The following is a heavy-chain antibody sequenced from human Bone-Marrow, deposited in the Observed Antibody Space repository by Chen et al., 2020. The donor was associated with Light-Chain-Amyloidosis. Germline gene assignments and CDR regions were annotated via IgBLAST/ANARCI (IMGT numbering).Heavy chain of an antibody. CDR3: TTGSPVIYTGAEDH. J-gene: IGHJ4*02. CDR2: SKSRAGGGTE. V-gene: IGHV3-15*02. Sequence: EVQLVESGGALVKPGGSLRLSCAVSGFTFSNAWMSWVRQAPGDGLAGVGRSKSRAGGGTEDHAAPVNGRLTIARDDSKNTLYLQMNNLIIEDTALYYCTTGSPVIYTGAEDHWGQGTLVTVSS. D-gene: IGHD2-21*01. CDR1: GFTFSNAW.